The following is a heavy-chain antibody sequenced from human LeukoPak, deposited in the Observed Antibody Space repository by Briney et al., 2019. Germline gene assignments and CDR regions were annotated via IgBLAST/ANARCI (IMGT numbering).Heavy chain of an antibody. CDR3: ASYYGSGSFYKLDS. CDR1: GXTFSSYW. Sequence: GGSLRLSCAASGXTFSSYWVHWVRQAPGKGLVWVSRINNDGSSTIYGDSVKGRFTISRDNAKNTLYLQMNSLRAEDTAVYFCASYYGSGSFYKLDSWGQGTLVTVSS. D-gene: IGHD3-10*01. J-gene: IGHJ4*02. V-gene: IGHV3-74*01. CDR2: INNDGSST.